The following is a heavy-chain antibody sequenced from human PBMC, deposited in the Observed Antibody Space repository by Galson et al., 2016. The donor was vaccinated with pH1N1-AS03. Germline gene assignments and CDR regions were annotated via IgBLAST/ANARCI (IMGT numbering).Heavy chain of an antibody. D-gene: IGHD1/OR15-1a*01. Sequence: QSGAAVKKPGESLKISCQAFGYIFPNYWIGRVCQLPGKGLVWVGAIYPGDSDMEYRPSFPGHVTISADKSITTAYLQWSDLQASDTAIDYCGTSGAPGWSGVIDFWGQGTLVTVSS. J-gene: IGHJ4*02. CDR1: GYIFPNYW. CDR2: IYPGDSDM. V-gene: IGHV5-51*03. CDR3: GTSGAPGWSGVIDF.